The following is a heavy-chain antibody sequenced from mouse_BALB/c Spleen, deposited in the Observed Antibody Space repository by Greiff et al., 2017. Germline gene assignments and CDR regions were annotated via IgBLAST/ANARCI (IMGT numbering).Heavy chain of an antibody. D-gene: IGHD2-2*01. CDR1: GFSLTSYD. V-gene: IGHV2-9-2*01. CDR3: ARDGGDDGLYFDY. J-gene: IGHJ2*01. Sequence: QVQLQQSGPGLVAPSQSLSITCTVSGFSLTSYDISWIRQPPGKGLEWLGVIWTGGGTNYNSAFMSRLSISKDNSKSQVFLKMNSLQTDDTAMYYCARDGGDDGLYFDYWGQGTTLTVSS. CDR2: IWTGGGT.